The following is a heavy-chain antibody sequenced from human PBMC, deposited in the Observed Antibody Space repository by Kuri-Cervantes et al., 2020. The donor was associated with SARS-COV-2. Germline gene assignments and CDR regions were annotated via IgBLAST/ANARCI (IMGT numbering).Heavy chain of an antibody. V-gene: IGHV3-30-3*01. Sequence: GGSLRLSCAASRFSFSSYTLHWVRQAPGKGLECVVVISYDGSNKYYADSVKGRFTISRDNSKKTLYLQMNSLRVEDTALYYCAPRDYWGQGILVTVSS. CDR3: APRDY. CDR1: RFSFSSYT. CDR2: ISYDGSNK. J-gene: IGHJ4*02.